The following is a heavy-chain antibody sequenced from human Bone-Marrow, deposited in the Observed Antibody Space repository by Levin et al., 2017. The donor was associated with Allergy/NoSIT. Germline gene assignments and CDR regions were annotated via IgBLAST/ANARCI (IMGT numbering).Heavy chain of an antibody. CDR2: IYHSGST. CDR3: ARSVDTYFDY. V-gene: IGHV4-4*02. Sequence: PGGSLRLSCAVSGDSFTNGDWWSWVRQPPGKGLEWIGEIYHSGSTNYSPSLKSRVTISLDNSKNQFSLRLNSVTAADTAVYYCARSVDTYFDYWGQGTLVTVSS. D-gene: IGHD3-9*01. CDR1: GDSFTNGDW. J-gene: IGHJ4*02.